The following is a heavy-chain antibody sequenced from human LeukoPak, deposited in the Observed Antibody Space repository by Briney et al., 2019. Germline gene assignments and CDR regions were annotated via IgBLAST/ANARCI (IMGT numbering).Heavy chain of an antibody. CDR2: IDWDDDK. D-gene: IGHD6-13*01. V-gene: IGHV2-70*01. J-gene: IGHJ4*02. CDR3: ARTRIAAAAPQYFDH. Sequence: ASGPTLVNPTQTLTLTCTFSGFSLSTSGMCVSWIRQPPGKALEWLALIDWDDDKYYSTSLKTRLTISKDTSKNQVVLTMTNMDPVDTATYYCARTRIAAAAPQYFDHWGQGTLVTVSS. CDR1: GFSLSTSGMC.